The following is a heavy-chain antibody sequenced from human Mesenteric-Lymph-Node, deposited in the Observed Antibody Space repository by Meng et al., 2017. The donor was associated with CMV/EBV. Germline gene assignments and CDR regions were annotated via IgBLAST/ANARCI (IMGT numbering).Heavy chain of an antibody. J-gene: IGHJ6*02. CDR2: IYYTGSA. D-gene: IGHD4-23*01. V-gene: IGHV4-59*12. Sequence: SETLSLTCSVSGGSMSTYYWSWIQQPPGKGLEWIGYIYYTGSANYNPSLKSRVTISVDTSKNQFSLRLSSVTAADTAVYYCARGYVGDVWGQGTTVTVSS. CDR3: ARGYVGDV. CDR1: GGSMSTYY.